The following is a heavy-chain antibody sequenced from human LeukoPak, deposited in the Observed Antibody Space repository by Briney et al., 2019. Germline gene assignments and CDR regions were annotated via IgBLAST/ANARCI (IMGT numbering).Heavy chain of an antibody. CDR1: GGSISSYY. J-gene: IGHJ4*02. CDR2: IYHSGST. V-gene: IGHV4-59*12. CDR3: ASLSRHDYGFVDY. Sequence: PSETLSLTCTVSGGSISSYYWSWIRQPPGKGLEWIGYIYHSGSTYYNPSLKSRVTISVDRSKNQFSLKLSSVTAADTAVYYCASLSRHDYGFVDYWGQGTLVTVSS. D-gene: IGHD4-17*01.